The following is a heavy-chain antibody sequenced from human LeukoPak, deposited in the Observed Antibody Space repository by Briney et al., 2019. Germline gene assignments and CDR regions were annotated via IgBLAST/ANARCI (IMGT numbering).Heavy chain of an antibody. Sequence: ASVKVSCKASGYTFTGYYMHWVRQAPGQELEWMGWINPNSGGTNYAQKFQGRVTMTRDTSISTAYMELSRLRSDDTAVYYCARGLWSKGWFDPWGQGTLVTVSS. V-gene: IGHV1-2*02. CDR2: INPNSGGT. D-gene: IGHD3-10*01. CDR3: ARGLWSKGWFDP. CDR1: GYTFTGYY. J-gene: IGHJ5*02.